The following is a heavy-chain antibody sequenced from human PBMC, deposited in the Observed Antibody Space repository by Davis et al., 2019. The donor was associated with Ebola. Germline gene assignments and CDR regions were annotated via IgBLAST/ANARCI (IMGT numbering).Heavy chain of an antibody. Sequence: GESLKISCAASGFTFSGHWMHWVRHAPGKGLVWVSQIKSDGSSATYADSVKGRFTISRDNAKNTLYLQMNSLRAEDTAVYYCGSPVVAWGQGTLVTVSS. CDR2: IKSDGSSA. CDR1: GFTFSGHW. D-gene: IGHD2-15*01. J-gene: IGHJ4*02. V-gene: IGHV3-74*01. CDR3: GSPVVA.